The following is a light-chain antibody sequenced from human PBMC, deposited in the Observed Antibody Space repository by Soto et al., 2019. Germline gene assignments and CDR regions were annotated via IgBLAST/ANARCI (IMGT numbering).Light chain of an antibody. J-gene: IGKJ2*01. CDR3: QQRSSWPT. CDR2: DAF. CDR1: QSVSSN. V-gene: IGKV3-11*01. Sequence: EIVLTQSPATLSLSPGERATLSCRASQSVSSNLAWYQQKLGQAPRLLIYDAFNRATGIPARFSGSVSGTDFTLTISNLEPEDFAVHYCQQRSSWPTFGQGTKLEIK.